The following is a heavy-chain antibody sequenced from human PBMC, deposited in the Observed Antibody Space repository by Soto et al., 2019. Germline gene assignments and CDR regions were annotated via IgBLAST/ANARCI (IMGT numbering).Heavy chain of an antibody. CDR1: GASISTNY. D-gene: IGHD3-10*01. J-gene: IGHJ4*02. Sequence: SETLSLTCAVSGASISTNYWNWIRQPPGRGLEWIGYIWDSGNSNYNPSLKSRVSMSVDTSKNQFSLKLVSVTAADTAVYYCARHFVAVVIKGWGYWGQGTLVTVSS. CDR3: ARHFVAVVIKGWGY. V-gene: IGHV4-59*08. CDR2: IWDSGNS.